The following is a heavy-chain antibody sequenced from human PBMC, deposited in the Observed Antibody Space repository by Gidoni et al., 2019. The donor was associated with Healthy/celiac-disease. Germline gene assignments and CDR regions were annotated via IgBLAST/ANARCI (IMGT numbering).Heavy chain of an antibody. D-gene: IGHD5-18*01. CDR2: INPNSGGT. CDR1: GYTFTGYY. V-gene: IGHV1-2*02. CDR3: ARVPSKQHY. J-gene: IGHJ4*02. Sequence: QVQLVQSGAEVKKPGASVKVSCTASGYTFTGYYMHWVRQAPGQGLEWMGWINPNSGGTNNAQKFQGRVTMTRDTSISTAYMELSRLRSDDTAVYYCARVPSKQHYWGQGTLVTVSS.